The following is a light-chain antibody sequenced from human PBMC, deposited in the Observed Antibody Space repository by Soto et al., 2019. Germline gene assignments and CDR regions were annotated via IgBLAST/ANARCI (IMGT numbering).Light chain of an antibody. V-gene: IGLV2-23*01. Sequence: QSALTQPASVSGSPGQSITISCTGTSSDVGNYNLVSWYQQHPGKAPKLIIYEGSKRPSGLSNRFSGSKSGNTASLTISGLQAEDEADYYCCSYAGSGTLVLGGGTKLTVL. CDR1: SSDVGNYNL. CDR2: EGS. CDR3: CSYAGSGTLV. J-gene: IGLJ2*01.